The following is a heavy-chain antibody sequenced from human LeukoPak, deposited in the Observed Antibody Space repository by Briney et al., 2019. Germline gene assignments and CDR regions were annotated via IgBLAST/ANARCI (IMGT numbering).Heavy chain of an antibody. J-gene: IGHJ4*02. V-gene: IGHV1-18*01. CDR2: INPYNGNT. CDR3: ARTTSRDGYSFDN. D-gene: IGHD5-24*01. Sequence: ASVKVSCKASGYIFVDYGASWVRQAPGQGLEWMGWINPYNGNTNYGQRLQGRVTLTTDTFTNTAYMELRSLRSDDTSLYYCARTTSRDGYSFDNWGQGTLVTVSS. CDR1: GYIFVDYG.